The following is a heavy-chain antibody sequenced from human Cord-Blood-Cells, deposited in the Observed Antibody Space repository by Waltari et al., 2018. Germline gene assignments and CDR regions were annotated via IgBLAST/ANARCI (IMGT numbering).Heavy chain of an antibody. Sequence: QVQLQESGPGLVKPSGPLSLTCTVSGGSISSYYWSWIRQPPGKGLEWIGYIYYSGSTNYNPSLKSRVTISGDTSKNQFSLKLSSVTAADTAVYYCARQGRGGAFDYWGQGTLVTVSS. CDR3: ARQGRGGAFDY. J-gene: IGHJ4*02. D-gene: IGHD1-26*01. CDR1: GGSISSYY. V-gene: IGHV4-59*01. CDR2: IYYSGST.